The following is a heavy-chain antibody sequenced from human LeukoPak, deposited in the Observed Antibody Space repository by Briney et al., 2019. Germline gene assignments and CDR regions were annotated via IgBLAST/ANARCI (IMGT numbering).Heavy chain of an antibody. Sequence: SETLSLTCAVYGGSFSGYYWSWIRQPPGKGREWIGEINDSGSTNYNPSLKSRVTISVDTSKNQFSMKLSSVTAADTDVYYCLSGELFQDDYWGQGTLVTVSS. CDR1: GGSFSGYY. V-gene: IGHV4-34*01. CDR2: INDSGST. D-gene: IGHD3-10*02. J-gene: IGHJ4*02. CDR3: LSGELFQDDY.